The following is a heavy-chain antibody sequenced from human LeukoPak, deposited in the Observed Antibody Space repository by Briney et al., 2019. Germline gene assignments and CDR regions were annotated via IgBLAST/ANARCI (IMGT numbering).Heavy chain of an antibody. CDR1: GFTVSSNY. CDR3: ARPSIAVAGTDY. V-gene: IGHV3-66*04. Sequence: AGGSLRLSCAASGFTVSSNYMSWVRQAPGKGLEWVSVIYSGGSTYYADSVKGRFTISRDNSKNTLYLQKNSLRAEDTAVYYCARPSIAVAGTDYWGQGTLVTVSS. CDR2: IYSGGST. J-gene: IGHJ4*02. D-gene: IGHD6-19*01.